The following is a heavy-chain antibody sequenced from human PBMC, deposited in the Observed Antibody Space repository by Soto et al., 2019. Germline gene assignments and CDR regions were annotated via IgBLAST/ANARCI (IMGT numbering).Heavy chain of an antibody. CDR2: INPNSGGT. CDR1: GYTFTGYY. J-gene: IGHJ4*02. Sequence: ASVKVSCKASGYTFTGYYMHWVRQAPGQGLEWMGWINPNSGGTNYAQKFQGRVTMTRDTSISTAYMELSRLRSDDTAVYYCARDLGDRGSSGYPLYYFDYWGQGTLVTVSS. V-gene: IGHV1-2*02. CDR3: ARDLGDRGSSGYPLYYFDY. D-gene: IGHD3-22*01.